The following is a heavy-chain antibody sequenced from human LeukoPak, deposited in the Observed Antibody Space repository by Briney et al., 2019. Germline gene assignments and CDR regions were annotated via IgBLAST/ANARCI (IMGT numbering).Heavy chain of an antibody. D-gene: IGHD4-17*01. CDR1: GYTFTGYY. CDR2: INPNSGGT. V-gene: IGHV1-2*02. CDR3: ARSDLYGDYPPGKY. J-gene: IGHJ4*02. Sequence: ASVKVSCKASGYTFTGYYMHWVRQAPGQGLEWMGWINPNSGGTNYAQKFQGRVTMTRDTSISTAYMELSRLRSDDTAVYYCARSDLYGDYPPGKYWGQGTLVTVSS.